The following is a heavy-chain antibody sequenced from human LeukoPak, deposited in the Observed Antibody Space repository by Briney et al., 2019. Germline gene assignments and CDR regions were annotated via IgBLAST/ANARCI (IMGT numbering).Heavy chain of an antibody. D-gene: IGHD2-15*01. Sequence: GGSLRLSCAVSGFTFSNDWMHWVHQAPGKGLLWVSRISGDGTTTNHADSVKGRFTISRDNAKNMLYLQMDSLRAEDTAVYYCAGTWSFDYWGQGTLVTVSS. CDR2: ISGDGTTT. CDR3: AGTWSFDY. J-gene: IGHJ4*02. CDR1: GFTFSNDW. V-gene: IGHV3-74*01.